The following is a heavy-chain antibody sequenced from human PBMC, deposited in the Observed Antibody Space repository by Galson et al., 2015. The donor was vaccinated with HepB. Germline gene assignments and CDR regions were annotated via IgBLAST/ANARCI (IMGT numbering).Heavy chain of an antibody. J-gene: IGHJ5*02. D-gene: IGHD3-10*01. CDR2: INTNTGNP. CDR3: ARTPYYGSGSYYNAWFDP. CDR1: GYIFTTYA. V-gene: IGHV7-4-1*02. Sequence: SCKASGYIFTTYAIHWVRQAPGQRLEWMGWINTNTGNPTYAQGFTGRFVFSLDTSVSTAYLQISSLKAEDTAVYYCARTPYYGSGSYYNAWFDPWGQGTLVTVSS.